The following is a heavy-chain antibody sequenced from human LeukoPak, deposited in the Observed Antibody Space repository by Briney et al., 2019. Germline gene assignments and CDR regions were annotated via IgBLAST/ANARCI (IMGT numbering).Heavy chain of an antibody. D-gene: IGHD3-16*01. V-gene: IGHV3-64*01. CDR3: ARDQGSSAYGPLDY. Sequence: GGSLRLSCAASGFTFSSYWMHWVRQAPGRGLEYVSTITYNGGGTYYANSVKGRFTISRDNSKNTLYLQMDSLRTEDMALYYCARDQGSSAYGPLDYWGRGTLVTVSS. CDR2: ITYNGGGT. CDR1: GFTFSSYW. J-gene: IGHJ4*02.